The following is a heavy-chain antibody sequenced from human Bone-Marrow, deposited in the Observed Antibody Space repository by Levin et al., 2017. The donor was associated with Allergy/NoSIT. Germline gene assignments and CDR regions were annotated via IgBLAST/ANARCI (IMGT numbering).Heavy chain of an antibody. V-gene: IGHV4-34*01. CDR2: INHSGST. Sequence: ASETLSLTCAVYGGSFSGYYWSWIRQPPGKGLEWIGEINHSGSTNYNPSLKSRVTISVDTSKNQFSLKLSSVTAADTAVYYCAREVLSYYDFWSGYGTYDYYYMDGWGKGTTVTVSS. CDR1: GGSFSGYY. J-gene: IGHJ6*03. D-gene: IGHD3-3*01. CDR3: AREVLSYYDFWSGYGTYDYYYMDG.